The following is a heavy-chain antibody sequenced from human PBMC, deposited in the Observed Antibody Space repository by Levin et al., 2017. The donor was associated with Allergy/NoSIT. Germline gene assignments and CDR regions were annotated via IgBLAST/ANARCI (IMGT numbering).Heavy chain of an antibody. CDR3: ARGSGDSNFDY. CDR2: INHSGST. J-gene: IGHJ4*02. Sequence: ASETLSLTCAVYGGSFSGYYWSWIRQPPGKGLEWIGEINHSGSTNYNPSLKSRVTISVDTSKNQFSLKLSSVTAADTAVYYCARGSGDSNFDYWGQGTLVTVSS. V-gene: IGHV4-34*01. D-gene: IGHD2-21*02. CDR1: GGSFSGYY.